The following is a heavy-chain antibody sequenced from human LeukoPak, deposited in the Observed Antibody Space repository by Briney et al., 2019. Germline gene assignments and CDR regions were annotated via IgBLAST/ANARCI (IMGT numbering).Heavy chain of an antibody. V-gene: IGHV3-23*01. CDR2: ISGSGGST. CDR1: GFTFSSYA. Sequence: QTGGSLRLSCAASGFTFSSYAMSWVRQAPGKGLEWVSAISGSGGSTYYADSVKGRFTISRDNSKNTLYLQMNSLRAEDTAVYYCAKLLKSIVGASSGFDYWGRGTLVTVSS. CDR3: AKLLKSIVGASSGFDY. J-gene: IGHJ4*02. D-gene: IGHD1-26*01.